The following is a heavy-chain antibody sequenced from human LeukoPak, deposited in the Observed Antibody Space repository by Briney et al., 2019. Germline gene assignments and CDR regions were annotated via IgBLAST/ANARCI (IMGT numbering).Heavy chain of an antibody. CDR2: FDPEDGET. V-gene: IGHV1-24*01. CDR1: GYTLTELS. Sequence: ASVKVSCKASGYTLTELSMHWVRQAPGKGLEWMGGFDPEDGETIYAQKFQGRVTMTEDTSTDTAYMELSSLRSEDTAVYYCATCPGGATRRDAFDIWGQGTMVTVSS. D-gene: IGHD1-26*01. CDR3: ATCPGGATRRDAFDI. J-gene: IGHJ3*02.